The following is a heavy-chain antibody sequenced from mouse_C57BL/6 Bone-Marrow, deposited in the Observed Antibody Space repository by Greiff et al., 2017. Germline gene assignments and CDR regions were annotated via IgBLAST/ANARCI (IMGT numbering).Heavy chain of an antibody. J-gene: IGHJ1*03. D-gene: IGHD2-2*01. Sequence: EVQLQQSGPELVKPGDSVKISCKASGYSFTGYFMNWVMQSHGKSLEWIGRINPYNGDTFYNQKFKGKATLTVDKSSSTAHMELRSLTSEDSAVYYWASSYGYDDPYWYFDVWGTGTTVTVSS. CDR2: INPYNGDT. V-gene: IGHV1-20*01. CDR3: ASSYGYDDPYWYFDV. CDR1: GYSFTGYF.